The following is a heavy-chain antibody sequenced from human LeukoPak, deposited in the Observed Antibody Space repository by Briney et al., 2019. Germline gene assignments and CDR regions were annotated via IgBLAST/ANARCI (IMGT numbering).Heavy chain of an antibody. Sequence: SETLSLTCTVSGSSMSSDYYWGWIRQPPGRGLEWIGSISDSGSAYYNPSLKSRVTISVDTSKIQFSLKLSSVTAADTAVYYCARQISRSGRFNYYFDYWGQGTLVTVSS. J-gene: IGHJ4*02. CDR3: ARQISRSGRFNYYFDY. CDR2: ISDSGSA. V-gene: IGHV4-38-2*02. CDR1: GSSMSSDYY. D-gene: IGHD3-10*01.